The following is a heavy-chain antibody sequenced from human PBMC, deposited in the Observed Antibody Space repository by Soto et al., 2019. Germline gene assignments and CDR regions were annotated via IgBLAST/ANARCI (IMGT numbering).Heavy chain of an antibody. D-gene: IGHD3-10*01. Sequence: QVQLVQSGAEVKKPGSSGKVSCKSSGGTFSSYAISWVRQAPGQEVEWMRGIIPIFGTANYAQKFQGRFTITAYISTSTAYMVLSSLRSEDTAVYYCAIASSYYGSGILGYWGRGTLVTVSS. CDR3: AIASSYYGSGILGY. J-gene: IGHJ4*02. V-gene: IGHV1-69*06. CDR2: IIPIFGTA. CDR1: GGTFSSYA.